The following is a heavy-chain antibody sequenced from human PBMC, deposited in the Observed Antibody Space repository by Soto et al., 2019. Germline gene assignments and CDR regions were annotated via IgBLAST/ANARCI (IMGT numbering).Heavy chain of an antibody. CDR3: AKDQGGGGSSSDY. D-gene: IGHD3-16*01. CDR1: GFTFSYYG. Sequence: QVQLVESGGGVVQPGRSLRLSCVASGFTFSYYGMHWVRQAPGKGLEWVAVISYDGNYKHYGDSAKGRFTLSRDNSKNTLYLQMNSLRPDDTAVYYCAKDQGGGGSSSDYRGQGTLVTVSS. J-gene: IGHJ4*02. CDR2: ISYDGNYK. V-gene: IGHV3-30*18.